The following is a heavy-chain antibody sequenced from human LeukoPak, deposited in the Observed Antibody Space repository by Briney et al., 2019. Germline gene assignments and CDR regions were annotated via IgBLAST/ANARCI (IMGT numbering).Heavy chain of an antibody. CDR1: KFNFNSYG. Sequence: GESLRLSCTTSKFNFNSYGMTWVRQAPGWGLEHVSSISGRGGSTQYVASVQGRFTISKYNSKNTLYLQMNSLRAEDTAVYYCSKGLGSRDIVVVPDAMNYYYMDVWGKGTTVIVSS. CDR3: SKGLGSRDIVVVPDAMNYYYMDV. D-gene: IGHD2-2*01. J-gene: IGHJ6*03. CDR2: ISGRGGST. V-gene: IGHV3-23*01.